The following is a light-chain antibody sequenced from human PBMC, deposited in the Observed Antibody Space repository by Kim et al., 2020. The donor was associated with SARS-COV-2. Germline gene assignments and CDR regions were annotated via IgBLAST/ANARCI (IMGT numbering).Light chain of an antibody. CDR2: DVN. J-gene: IGLJ3*02. CDR3: SSYATGRTWV. Sequence: QSALTQPASVSGSPGQSITISCTGTSRDIGAYNYVSWYQQHPGKAPKLMISDVNRRPSGISNRFSASKSGNTASLTISGLQAEDEADYYCSSYATGRTWVFGGGTKGTVL. V-gene: IGLV2-14*03. CDR1: SRDIGAYNY.